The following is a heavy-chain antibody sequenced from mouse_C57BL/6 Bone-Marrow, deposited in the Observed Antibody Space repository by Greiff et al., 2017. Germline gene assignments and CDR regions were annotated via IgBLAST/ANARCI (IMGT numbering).Heavy chain of an antibody. CDR1: GYTFTSYW. J-gene: IGHJ3*01. V-gene: IGHV1-59*01. Sequence: QVQLQQPGAELVRPGTSVKLSCKASGYTFTSYWMPWVKQRPGQGLEWIGVIDPSDSYTNYNQKFKGKATLTVDTSSSTAYMQLSSLTSEVSAVYYCAAQATFAYWGQGTLVTVSA. CDR2: IDPSDSYT. CDR3: AAQATFAY. D-gene: IGHD3-2*02.